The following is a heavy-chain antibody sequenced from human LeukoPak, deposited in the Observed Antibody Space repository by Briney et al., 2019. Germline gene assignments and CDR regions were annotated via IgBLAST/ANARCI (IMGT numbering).Heavy chain of an antibody. Sequence: GASVTVSCTASGYTFTSYGISWVRQAPGQGLEWMGWISAYNGNTNYAQKLQGRVTMTTDTSASTAYMELSSLRSEDTAVYYCARVLYYYDSSGYYFGYWGQGTLVTVSS. CDR3: ARVLYYYDSSGYYFGY. J-gene: IGHJ4*02. CDR2: ISAYNGNT. D-gene: IGHD3-22*01. CDR1: GYTFTSYG. V-gene: IGHV1-18*01.